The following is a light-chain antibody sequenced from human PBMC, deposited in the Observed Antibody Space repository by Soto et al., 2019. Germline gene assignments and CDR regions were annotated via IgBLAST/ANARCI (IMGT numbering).Light chain of an antibody. CDR1: NSDVGGYNY. V-gene: IGLV2-14*01. CDR2: EVS. J-gene: IGLJ1*01. CDR3: STYTPRSPRYV. Sequence: QSALTQTACVSGSPGQSITISCTGTNSDVGGYNYISWYQQHQGKAPKLIIYEVSNRPSGVSNRFSVSKSGNTASLTISGLEAEEESGKYCSTYTPRSPRYVFRTRTKVTVL.